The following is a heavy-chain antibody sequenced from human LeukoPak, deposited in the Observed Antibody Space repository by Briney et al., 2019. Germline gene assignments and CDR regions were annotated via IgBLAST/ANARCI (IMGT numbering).Heavy chain of an antibody. CDR3: AKGGTTTCGGDCFFDY. J-gene: IGHJ4*02. CDR2: ISGSGGST. D-gene: IGHD2-21*01. Sequence: GGSLRLSCAASGFTFSSYAKSWVRQAPGKGLEWVSAISGSGGSTYYADSVKGRFTISRDNSKNTLYLQMNSLRAEDTAVYYCAKGGTTTCGGDCFFDYWGQGTLVTVSS. CDR1: GFTFSSYA. V-gene: IGHV3-23*01.